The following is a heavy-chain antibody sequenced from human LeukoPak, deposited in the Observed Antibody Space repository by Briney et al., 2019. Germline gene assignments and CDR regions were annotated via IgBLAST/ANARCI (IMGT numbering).Heavy chain of an antibody. CDR1: GFTFSSYA. J-gene: IGHJ6*03. D-gene: IGHD1-14*01. CDR3: ARTNHFRDYYYYYMDV. CDR2: ISSNGGST. V-gene: IGHV3-64*01. Sequence: GGSLRLSCAASGFTFSSYAMHWVRQAPGKGLEYVSAISSNGGSTYYANSVKGRFTISRDNSKNTLYLQMGSLRAEDMAVYYCARTNHFRDYYYYYMDVWGKGTTVTISS.